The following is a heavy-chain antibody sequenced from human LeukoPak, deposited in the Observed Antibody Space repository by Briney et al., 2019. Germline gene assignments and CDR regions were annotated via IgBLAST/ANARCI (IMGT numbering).Heavy chain of an antibody. CDR2: IWYDGSNK. CDR1: GFTFSSYG. J-gene: IGHJ4*02. V-gene: IGHV3-33*01. D-gene: IGHD5-12*01. CDR3: ASDPLVDIVATGYFDY. Sequence: PGGSLRLSCAASGFTFSSYGMHWVRQAPGKGLEWVVVIWYDGSNKYYADSVKGRFTISRDNSKNTLYLQMNSLRAEDTAVYYCASDPLVDIVATGYFDYWGQGTLVTVSS.